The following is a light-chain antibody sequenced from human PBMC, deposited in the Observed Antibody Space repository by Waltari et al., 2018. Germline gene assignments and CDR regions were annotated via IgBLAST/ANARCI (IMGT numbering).Light chain of an antibody. J-gene: IGKJ3*01. CDR1: QSVLFSSNNGNY. Sequence: DIVMTQSPDSLAVSLGERDTITCKSSQSVLFSSNNGNYLAWYQQKPGQSPRLGLYWASTRESGVPDRFSGSGSATDFTLTISSLQAEDVAVYYCQQYYSSPFTFGPGTKLEIK. CDR3: QQYYSSPFT. CDR2: WAS. V-gene: IGKV4-1*01.